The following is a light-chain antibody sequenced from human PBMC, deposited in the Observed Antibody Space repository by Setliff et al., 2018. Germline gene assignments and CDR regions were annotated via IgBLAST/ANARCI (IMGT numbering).Light chain of an antibody. CDR3: SSYAGSNNPYV. V-gene: IGLV2-8*01. CDR1: SSDVGGYNY. CDR2: EVS. Sequence: QSVLTQPPSASGSPGQPVTISCTGTSSDVGGYNYVSWYQQHPGKAPKLMIYEVSKRPSGVPDRFSGSKSGNTASLTVSGLQAEDEADYYCSSYAGSNNPYVFGTGTKGTV. J-gene: IGLJ1*01.